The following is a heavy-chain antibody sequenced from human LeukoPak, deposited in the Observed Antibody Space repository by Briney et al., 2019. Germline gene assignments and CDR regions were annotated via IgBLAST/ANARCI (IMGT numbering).Heavy chain of an antibody. CDR1: GDSISSYY. CDR2: INHSGST. V-gene: IGHV4-34*01. D-gene: IGHD1-14*01. Sequence: SETLSLTCTVSGDSISSYYWSWIRQPPGKGLEWIGEINHSGSTNYNPSLKSRVTISVDTSKNQFSLKLSSVTAADTAVYYCARGGSRNWFDPWGRGTLVTVSS. CDR3: ARGGSRNWFDP. J-gene: IGHJ5*02.